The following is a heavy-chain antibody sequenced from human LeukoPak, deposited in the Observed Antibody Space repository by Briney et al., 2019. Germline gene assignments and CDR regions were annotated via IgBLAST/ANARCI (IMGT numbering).Heavy chain of an antibody. D-gene: IGHD6-13*01. CDR3: ARDHSSSSEDY. CDR2: IFHTGST. J-gene: IGHJ4*02. Sequence: KSSETLSLTCTVSGDSISSYYWSWIRQPPGKGLEWIGSIFHTGSTYHNPSLKSRVTISVDTSKNQFSLKLNSVTAADTAVYYCARDHSSSSEDYWGQGTLVTVSS. CDR1: GDSISSYY. V-gene: IGHV4-38-2*02.